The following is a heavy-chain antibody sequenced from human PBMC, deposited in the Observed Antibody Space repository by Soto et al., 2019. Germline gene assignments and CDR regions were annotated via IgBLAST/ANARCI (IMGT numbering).Heavy chain of an antibody. Sequence: EVQLVESGGGLVQPGGSLRLSCAASGFTFSDHYMDWVRQAPGKGLEWVGRIRNRANSYTTEYAASVKGRFTISRDDSRNSLYLQMNSLKSEDTAVYYCTRRDSSGTPGDYWGQGTLVTVSS. V-gene: IGHV3-72*01. CDR1: GFTFSDHY. D-gene: IGHD3-22*01. CDR2: IRNRANSYTT. J-gene: IGHJ4*02. CDR3: TRRDSSGTPGDY.